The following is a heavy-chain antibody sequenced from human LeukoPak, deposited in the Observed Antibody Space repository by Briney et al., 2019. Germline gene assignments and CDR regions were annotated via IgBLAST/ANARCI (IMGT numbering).Heavy chain of an antibody. V-gene: IGHV4-34*01. J-gene: IGHJ4*02. D-gene: IGHD3-22*01. CDR2: INHSGST. CDR1: GGSFSGYY. CDR3: ARHYYDSSGYYDFDY. Sequence: SETLSLTCAVYGGSFSGYYWSWIRQPPGKGLEWIGEINHSGSTNYNSSLKSRVTISVDTSKNQFSLKLSSVTAADTAVYYCARHYYDSSGYYDFDYWGQGTLVTVSS.